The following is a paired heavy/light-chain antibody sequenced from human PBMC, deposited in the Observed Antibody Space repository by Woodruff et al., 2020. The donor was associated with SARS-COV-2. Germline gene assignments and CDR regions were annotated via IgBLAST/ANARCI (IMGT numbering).Heavy chain of an antibody. CDR1: GFAFSVYY. J-gene: IGHJ4*02. CDR2: INTNSGRT. D-gene: IGHD1-1*01. V-gene: IGHV1-2*06. CDR3: ANSVETTGDVKALDH. Sequence: QVQLVQSGAEVKKPGASVKVSCKASGFAFSVYYMHWVRQAPGQGLEWMGRINTNSGRTDYAQKFRGRVTLTRDTSINTAYMELSGLASDDTAVYYCANSVETTGDVKALDHWGQGTLVTVSS.
Light chain of an antibody. Sequence: DIQMTQSPSSLSASVGDRVTITCRASQDISNSLAWYQQKPGKVPSLLIYSASTLQSGVSSRFSGSGSGTDFTLTITSLQPDDLATYYCQEYSTVSFTFGPGTKVHIK. CDR1: QDISNS. J-gene: IGKJ3*01. CDR3: QEYSTVSFT. CDR2: SAS. V-gene: IGKV1-27*01.